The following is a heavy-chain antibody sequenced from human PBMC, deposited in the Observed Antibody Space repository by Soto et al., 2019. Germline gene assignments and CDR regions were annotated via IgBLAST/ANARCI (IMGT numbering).Heavy chain of an antibody. V-gene: IGHV3-64*01. Sequence: GGSLRLSCAASGFTFSSYAMHWVRQAPGKGLEYVSAISSNGGSTYYANSVKGRFTISRDNSKNTLYLQMGSLRAEDMAVYYCARGLITGTHQAFDYWGQGTLVTVSS. CDR2: ISSNGGST. J-gene: IGHJ4*02. CDR3: ARGLITGTHQAFDY. CDR1: GFTFSSYA. D-gene: IGHD1-20*01.